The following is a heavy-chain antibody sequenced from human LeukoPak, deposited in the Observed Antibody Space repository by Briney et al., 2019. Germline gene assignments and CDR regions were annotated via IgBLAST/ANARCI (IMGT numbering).Heavy chain of an antibody. CDR3: ARDTYYYSSGSYLDV. J-gene: IGHJ6*04. V-gene: IGHV1-2*02. D-gene: IGHD3-10*01. Sequence: ASVKVSCKASGYTFTVYYMHWVRQAPGQGLEWMGWINPNSGGTNYAQKFQGRVTMTRDTSISTAYMELSRLRSDDTAVYYCARDTYYYSSGSYLDVWGKGTTVTISS. CDR1: GYTFTVYY. CDR2: INPNSGGT.